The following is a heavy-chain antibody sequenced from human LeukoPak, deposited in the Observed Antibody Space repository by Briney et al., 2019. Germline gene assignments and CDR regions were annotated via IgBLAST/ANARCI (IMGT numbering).Heavy chain of an antibody. D-gene: IGHD1-26*01. V-gene: IGHV3-21*01. J-gene: IGHJ4*02. Sequence: PGGSLRLSCAASGFTFSSYSMKWVRQAPGKGLEWVSSISSSSSYIYYADSVKGRFTISRDNAKNSLYLQMNSLRAEDTAVYYCATLPPELLINYWGQGTLVTVSS. CDR1: GFTFSSYS. CDR3: ATLPPELLINY. CDR2: ISSSSSYI.